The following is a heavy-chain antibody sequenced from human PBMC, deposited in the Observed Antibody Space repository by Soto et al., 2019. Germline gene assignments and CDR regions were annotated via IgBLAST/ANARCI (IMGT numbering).Heavy chain of an antibody. J-gene: IGHJ4*02. D-gene: IGHD6-13*01. CDR2: ISGSGGST. CDR1: GFTFSSYA. CDR3: AACLATDSSSWLDY. V-gene: IGHV3-23*01. Sequence: GGSLRLSCAASGFTFSSYAMSWVRQAPGKGLEWVSAISGSGGSTYYADSVKGRITISRGNSKNTPYLQMNSLIAEDTAVYYCAACLATDSSSWLDYWGQGTLVTVSS.